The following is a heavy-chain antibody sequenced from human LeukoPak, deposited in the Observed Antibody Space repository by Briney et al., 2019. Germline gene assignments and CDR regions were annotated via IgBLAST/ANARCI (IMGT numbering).Heavy chain of an antibody. Sequence: PSETLSLTCAVSGGSISSGGYSWSWIRQPPGKGLEWIGYIYHSGSTYYNPSLKSRVTISVDRYKNQFSLKLRSVSDADQDVYYCARERITMVRGGRGAFDIWGQGTMVTVSS. J-gene: IGHJ3*02. CDR3: ARERITMVRGGRGAFDI. CDR1: GGSISSGGYS. V-gene: IGHV4-30-2*01. D-gene: IGHD3-10*01. CDR2: IYHSGST.